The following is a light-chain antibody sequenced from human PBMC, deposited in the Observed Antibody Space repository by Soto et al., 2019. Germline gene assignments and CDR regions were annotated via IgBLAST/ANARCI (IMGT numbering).Light chain of an antibody. J-gene: IGKJ1*01. CDR1: QTVGSTY. CDR3: QHYGSPPWT. V-gene: IGKV3D-20*01. Sequence: EIVLTQSPATLSLSPGERATLSCGASQTVGSTYLAWYQQKPGLAPRLLIYDASSRATGIPDRFSGSGSGTDFTLTISRLEPEDFAVYYCQHYGSPPWTFGQGTKVEIK. CDR2: DAS.